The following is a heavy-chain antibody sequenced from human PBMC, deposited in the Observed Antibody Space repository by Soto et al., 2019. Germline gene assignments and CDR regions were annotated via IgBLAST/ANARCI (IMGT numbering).Heavy chain of an antibody. CDR2: ISWNSGSI. Sequence: EVQLVESGGGLVQPGRSLRLSCAASGFTFDDYAMHWVRQAPGKGLEWVSGISWNSGSIGYADSVKGRFTISRDNAKNSLYLQMNSLRAEDTALYYCAKEGVPGRETNFDYWGQGTLVTVSS. CDR1: GFTFDDYA. J-gene: IGHJ4*02. CDR3: AKEGVPGRETNFDY. D-gene: IGHD2-2*01. V-gene: IGHV3-9*01.